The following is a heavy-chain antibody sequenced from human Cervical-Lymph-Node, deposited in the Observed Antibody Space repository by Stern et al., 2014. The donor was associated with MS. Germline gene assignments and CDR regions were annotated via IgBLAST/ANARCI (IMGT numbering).Heavy chain of an antibody. CDR2: ISGSGGST. Sequence: EVQLVESGGGLVQPGGSLRLSCAASGFTFSSYAMNWVRQAPGKGLEWVSSISGSGGSTYYADSVKGRFTISRDNSKKTLYLQMNSLRAEDTAVYYCAKCSPYHYDSSGYYSDYWGQGTLVTVSS. CDR3: AKCSPYHYDSSGYYSDY. CDR1: GFTFSSYA. D-gene: IGHD3-22*01. V-gene: IGHV3-23*04. J-gene: IGHJ4*02.